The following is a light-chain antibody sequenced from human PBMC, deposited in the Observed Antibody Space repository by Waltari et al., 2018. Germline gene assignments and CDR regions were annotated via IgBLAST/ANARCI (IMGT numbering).Light chain of an antibody. J-gene: IGKJ4*01. Sequence: TCRASQDIYTDIAWYQQKPGRAPKLLIYGAASLQRGVPSRFSGSGSGTDFTLTINTLQPEDFATYYCHQLNSNPPTFGGGTQVQIK. CDR3: HQLNSNPPT. V-gene: IGKV1-9*01. CDR1: QDIYTD. CDR2: GAA.